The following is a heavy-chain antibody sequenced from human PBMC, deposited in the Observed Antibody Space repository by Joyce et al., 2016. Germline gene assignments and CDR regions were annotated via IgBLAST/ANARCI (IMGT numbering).Heavy chain of an antibody. CDR2: MTPNSGNT. CDR3: ARNKYGTGDFDF. V-gene: IGHV1-8*01. J-gene: IGHJ4*02. CDR1: GYTFTNFD. D-gene: IGHD7-27*01. Sequence: QVQLVQSGAEVKKPGASVKVSGKASGYTFTNFDINWVRQAPGQGLEWLGWMTPNSGNTGYAQNFQGRVTMTRDTSISTAYVELSSLRSEDTAVYFCARNKYGTGDFDFWGQGTPVTVSS.